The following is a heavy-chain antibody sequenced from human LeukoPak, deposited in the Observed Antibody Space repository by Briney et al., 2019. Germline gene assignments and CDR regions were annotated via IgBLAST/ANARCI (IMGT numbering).Heavy chain of an antibody. CDR2: INPNSGAT. V-gene: IGHV1-2*02. Sequence: GAAAQSSFKAAGCTFISYYINWGRRDAGEGGGGMGWINPNSGATNSSQKFLRRVTMTRDTSSSSAYMDLSRLTSDDTAVYYCARSSTDFYFYGMDAWGQGTTVTVSS. CDR1: GCTFISYY. J-gene: IGHJ6*02. D-gene: IGHD4-17*01. CDR3: ARSSTDFYFYGMDA.